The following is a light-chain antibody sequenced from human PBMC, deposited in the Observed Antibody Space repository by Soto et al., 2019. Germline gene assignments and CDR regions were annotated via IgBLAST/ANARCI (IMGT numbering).Light chain of an antibody. CDR3: AAWDDSLNGLL. J-gene: IGLJ2*01. CDR1: SSNIGSNT. CDR2: SNN. Sequence: QSVLTQPPSASGTPGQRVTISCSGSSSNIGSNTVNWYQQLPGTAPKLLIYSNNQRPSGVPDRFSGSKSGTSASLAISGLQSEDEADYYCAAWDDSLNGLLFGGGTKVTV. V-gene: IGLV1-44*01.